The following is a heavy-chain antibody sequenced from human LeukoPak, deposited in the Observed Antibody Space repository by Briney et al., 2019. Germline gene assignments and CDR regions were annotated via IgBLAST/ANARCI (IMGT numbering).Heavy chain of an antibody. CDR1: GGSVSSGSYY. CDR3: ARDDYGMDV. Sequence: SETLSLTCTVSGGSVSSGSYYWSWIRQPPGKGLEWIGYIYYSGSTNYNPPLKSRVTISVDTSKNQFSLKLSSVTAADTAVYYCARDDYGMDVWGQGTTVTVSS. CDR2: IYYSGST. J-gene: IGHJ6*02. V-gene: IGHV4-61*01.